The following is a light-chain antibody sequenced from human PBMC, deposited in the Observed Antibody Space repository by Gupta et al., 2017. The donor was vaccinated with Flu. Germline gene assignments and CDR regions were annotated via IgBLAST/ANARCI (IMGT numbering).Light chain of an antibody. CDR1: SSDVGGYNY. CDR3: SSYTSSSTPRYV. J-gene: IGLJ1*01. V-gene: IGLV2-14*01. CDR2: EVS. Sequence: QSALTQPASVSGSPGQSITISCTGTSSDVGGYNYVSWYQQHPGKAPKLMIYEVSNRPSGVANRCSGSKSGNTASLTISGLQAEDEADYYCSSYTSSSTPRYVFGTGTKVTVL.